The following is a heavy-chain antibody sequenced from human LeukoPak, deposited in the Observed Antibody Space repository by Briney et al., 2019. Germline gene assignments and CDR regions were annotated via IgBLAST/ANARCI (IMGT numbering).Heavy chain of an antibody. CDR2: IHYSGTT. Sequence: SVTLSLTCTVSGGSISRYYWSWIRQPPGKGLEWIGYIHYSGTTNYNPSLKSRVTISVDTSKNQFSLKLSSVTAADTAVYYCAGGGQWLAFDYWGQGTPVTVSS. CDR1: GGSISRYY. J-gene: IGHJ4*02. CDR3: AGGGQWLAFDY. V-gene: IGHV4-59*01. D-gene: IGHD6-19*01.